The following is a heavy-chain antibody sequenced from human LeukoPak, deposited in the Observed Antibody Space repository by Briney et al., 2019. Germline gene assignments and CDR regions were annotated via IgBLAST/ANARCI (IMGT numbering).Heavy chain of an antibody. CDR3: ARGGARSHDY. CDR1: GFPLNSRW. V-gene: IGHV3-74*03. Sequence: GGSLRLFCAASGFPLNSRWMHWVRQAPGKGLMWVSRIESDGIATTYAESVKGRFTISRDDAKNTLYLQMSSLRLDDTAVYFCARGGARSHDYWGQGTLVTVSS. J-gene: IGHJ4*02. D-gene: IGHD1-26*01. CDR2: IESDGIAT.